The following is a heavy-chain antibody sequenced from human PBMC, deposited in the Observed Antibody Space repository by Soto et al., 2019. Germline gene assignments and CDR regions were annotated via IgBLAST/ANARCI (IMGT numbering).Heavy chain of an antibody. J-gene: IGHJ6*02. D-gene: IGHD6-19*01. CDR2: IIPIFGTA. Sequence: PGQGLEWMGGIIPIFGTANYAQKFQGRVTTTADESTSTAYMELSSLRSEDTAVYYCAREGVAVAPYGMDVWGQGTTVTVSS. V-gene: IGHV1-69*01. CDR3: AREGVAVAPYGMDV.